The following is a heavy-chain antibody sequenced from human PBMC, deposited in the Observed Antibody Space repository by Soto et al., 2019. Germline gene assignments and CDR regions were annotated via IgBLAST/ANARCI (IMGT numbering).Heavy chain of an antibody. CDR1: GFTFSSYA. V-gene: IGHV3-23*01. Sequence: GGSLRLSCAASGFTFSSYAMSWVRQAPGKGLEWVSAISGSGDSTYYADSVKGRFTISRDNSKNTLYLQMNSLRAEDTAVYYCVGCEENYYYYGMDVWGQGTTVIFSS. J-gene: IGHJ6*02. CDR2: ISGSGDST. CDR3: VGCEENYYYYGMDV.